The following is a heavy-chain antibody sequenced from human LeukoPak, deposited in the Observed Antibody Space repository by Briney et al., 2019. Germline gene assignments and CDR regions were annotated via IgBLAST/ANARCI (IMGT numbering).Heavy chain of an antibody. CDR1: GGSFSGYY. CDR2: INHSGST. D-gene: IGHD6-13*01. CDR3: ARHDSGAAGMDV. Sequence: SETLSLTCAVYGGSFSGYYWSWIRQPPGKGLEWIGEINHSGSTNYNPSLKSRVTISVDTSKNQFSLKLSSVTAADTAVYYCARHDSGAAGMDVWGKGTTVTVSS. V-gene: IGHV4-34*01. J-gene: IGHJ6*03.